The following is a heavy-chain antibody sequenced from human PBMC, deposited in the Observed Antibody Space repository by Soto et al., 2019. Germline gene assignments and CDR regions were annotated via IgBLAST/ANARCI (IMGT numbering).Heavy chain of an antibody. D-gene: IGHD1-26*01. CDR2: ITKSDGST. Sequence: EVQLLESGGGLVPPGGSLRLSCVASGFAFSTYAMSWVRQAPGKGLEWVSGITKSDGSTYYADSVKGRYTISRDNSKNTLFLQMERLRAEDTAVYYCAPLGEWELLSFDSWGQGTLVTVSS. V-gene: IGHV3-23*01. CDR3: APLGEWELLSFDS. J-gene: IGHJ4*02. CDR1: GFAFSTYA.